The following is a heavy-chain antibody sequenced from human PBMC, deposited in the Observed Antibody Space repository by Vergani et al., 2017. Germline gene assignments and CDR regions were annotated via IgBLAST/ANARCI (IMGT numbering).Heavy chain of an antibody. V-gene: IGHV4-34*01. Sequence: QVQLQQWGAGLLKPSETLSLTCAVYGGSFSGYYWSWIRQPPGKGLEWIGEINHSGSTNNNPSLKSRVTISVDTTKNQFSLKLSSVTAADTAVYYCARGRSSGWPSAFDIWGQGTMVTVSS. J-gene: IGHJ3*02. CDR1: GGSFSGYY. CDR2: INHSGST. D-gene: IGHD6-19*01. CDR3: ARGRSSGWPSAFDI.